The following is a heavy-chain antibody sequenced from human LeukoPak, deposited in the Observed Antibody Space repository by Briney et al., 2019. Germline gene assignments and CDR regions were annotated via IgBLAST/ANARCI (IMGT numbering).Heavy chain of an antibody. D-gene: IGHD5-18*01. CDR3: ARGQLWFEI. Sequence: GASVKVSCKASGYTFTGYYLHWXRQAXGQGLEWMGWINPNSGGTDYAQKFQGRVTMTRDTSFSTAYMELSRLRSDDTAVYYCARGQLWFEIWGRGTLVTVSS. V-gene: IGHV1-2*02. CDR1: GYTFTGYY. CDR2: INPNSGGT. J-gene: IGHJ4*02.